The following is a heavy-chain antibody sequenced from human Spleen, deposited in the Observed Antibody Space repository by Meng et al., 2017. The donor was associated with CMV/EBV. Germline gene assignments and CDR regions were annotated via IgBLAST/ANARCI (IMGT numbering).Heavy chain of an antibody. Sequence: KVSCKGSGYSFTSYWVGWVRQMPGKGLEWMGIIYPGDSDTRYSPSFQGQVTISADKSISTAYLQWSSLKASDTDMYYCARRYSSSWYGGWFDPWGQGTLVTVSS. D-gene: IGHD6-13*01. CDR1: GYSFTSYW. CDR3: ARRYSSSWYGGWFDP. V-gene: IGHV5-51*01. J-gene: IGHJ5*02. CDR2: IYPGDSDT.